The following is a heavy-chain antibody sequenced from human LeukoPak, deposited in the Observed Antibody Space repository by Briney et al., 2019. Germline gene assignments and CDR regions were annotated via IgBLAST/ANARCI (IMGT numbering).Heavy chain of an antibody. V-gene: IGHV1-69*13. CDR2: IIPIFGTA. J-gene: IGHJ3*02. Sequence: EASVKVSCKASGGTFSSYAIGWVRQAPGQGLEWMGGIIPIFGTANYAQKFQGRVTITADESTSTAYMELSSLRSEDTAVYYCARVPTFLQGYNWNDRDAFDIWGQGTMVTVSS. CDR3: ARVPTFLQGYNWNDRDAFDI. D-gene: IGHD1-1*01. CDR1: GGTFSSYA.